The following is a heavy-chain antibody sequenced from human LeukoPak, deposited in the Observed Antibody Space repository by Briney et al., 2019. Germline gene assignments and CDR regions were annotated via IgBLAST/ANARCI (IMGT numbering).Heavy chain of an antibody. CDR1: GGSISSSSYY. D-gene: IGHD4-17*01. V-gene: IGHV4-39*01. J-gene: IGHJ4*02. Sequence: SETLSLTCTVSGGSISSSSYYWGWIRQPPGKGLEWIGSICYSGSTYYNPSLKSRVTISVDTSKNQFSLKLSSVTAADTAVYYCAAVKGDDYGGNYFGYWGQGTLVTVSS. CDR3: AAVKGDDYGGNYFGY. CDR2: ICYSGST.